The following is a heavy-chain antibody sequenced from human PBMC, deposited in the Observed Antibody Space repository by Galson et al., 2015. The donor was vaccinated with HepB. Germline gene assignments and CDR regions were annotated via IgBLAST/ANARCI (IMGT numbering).Heavy chain of an antibody. V-gene: IGHV1-18*01. CDR2: ISGYNGNT. CDR3: ARGALVVVVGATQNNWFGP. CDR1: GYTFTNYG. J-gene: IGHJ5*02. D-gene: IGHD2-15*01. Sequence: SVKVSCKASGYTFTNYGITWVRQAPGQGLEWMGWISGYNGNTNYAQKLLGRVTLTTDTSTSTAFMELRSLRSDDTAVYYCARGALVVVVGATQNNWFGPWGQGTLVTVSS.